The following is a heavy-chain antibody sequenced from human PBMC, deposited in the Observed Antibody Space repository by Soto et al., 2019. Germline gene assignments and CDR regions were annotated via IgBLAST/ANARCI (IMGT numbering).Heavy chain of an antibody. V-gene: IGHV4-59*01. CDR3: ARSSSRWGYAFDI. D-gene: IGHD6-13*01. CDR1: GGSISSYY. J-gene: IGHJ3*02. Sequence: PSETLSLTCTVSGGSISSYYWSWIRQPPGKGLEWIGYIYYSGSTNYNPSLKSRVTISVDTSKNQFSLKLSSVTAADTAVYYCARSSSRWGYAFDIWGQGTMVTVSS. CDR2: IYYSGST.